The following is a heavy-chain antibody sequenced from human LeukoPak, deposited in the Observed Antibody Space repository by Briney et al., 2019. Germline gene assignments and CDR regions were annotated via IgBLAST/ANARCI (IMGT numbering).Heavy chain of an antibody. CDR2: ISDIGGI. CDR1: GGSISSYY. D-gene: IGHD2/OR15-2a*01. CDR3: AGHHPRNTVDF. Sequence: ETLSLTCTVSGGSISSYYWSWIRQPPGKGLEWIAYISDIGGINYNPSLKSRVTISLDTSKNQFSLKLSSVTAADTAVYYCAGHHPRNTVDFWGQGTLVTVSS. J-gene: IGHJ4*02. V-gene: IGHV4-59*08.